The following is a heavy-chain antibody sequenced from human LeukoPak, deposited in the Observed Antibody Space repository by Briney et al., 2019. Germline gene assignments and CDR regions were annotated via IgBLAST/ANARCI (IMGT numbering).Heavy chain of an antibody. D-gene: IGHD3-10*01. CDR2: ISAYNGNT. J-gene: IGHJ4*02. Sequence: ASVKVSYKASGYTFTSYGISWVRQAPGQGLEWMGWISAYNGNTNYAQKLQGRVTMTTDTSTSTAYMELRSLRSDDTAVYYCARDNMVQGVIIYYFDYWGQGTLVTVSS. V-gene: IGHV1-18*01. CDR1: GYTFTSYG. CDR3: ARDNMVQGVIIYYFDY.